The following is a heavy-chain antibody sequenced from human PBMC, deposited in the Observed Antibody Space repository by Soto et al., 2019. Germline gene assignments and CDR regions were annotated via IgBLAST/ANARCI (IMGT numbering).Heavy chain of an antibody. CDR3: ARPYYYGSGSYYLDY. V-gene: IGHV1-46*01. CDR2: INPSGGST. J-gene: IGHJ4*02. CDR1: GYTFTIYY. Sequence: ASVKVSCKASGYTFTIYYMHCVVQAPVQWLEWMGIINPSGGSTSYAQKFQGRVTMTRDTSTSTVYMELSSLRSEDTAVYYCARPYYYGSGSYYLDYWGQGTLVTVSS. D-gene: IGHD3-10*01.